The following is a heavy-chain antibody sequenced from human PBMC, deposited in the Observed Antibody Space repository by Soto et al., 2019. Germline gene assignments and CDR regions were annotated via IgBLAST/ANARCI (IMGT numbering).Heavy chain of an antibody. J-gene: IGHJ5*01. CDR3: ARDRIGISIFGEFGS. D-gene: IGHD3-3*01. Sequence: QGQMVESGGGVVQPGRSLRLSCAASGFTFRNYPLHWVRQAPGKGLEWVAVISYDGGNKYYAASVKGRFTISRDNSKNTLNLQIDSLKLENTADYYCARDRIGISIFGEFGSWGQGTLVTVSS. CDR1: GFTFRNYP. CDR2: ISYDGGNK. V-gene: IGHV3-30-3*01.